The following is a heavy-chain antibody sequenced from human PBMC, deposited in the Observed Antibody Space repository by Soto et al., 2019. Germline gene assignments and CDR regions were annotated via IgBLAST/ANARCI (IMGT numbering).Heavy chain of an antibody. Sequence: PGGSLRLSCPASGFTFSSYSMNWVRQAPGKGLEWVSSISSSSSYIYYADSVKGRFTISRDNAKNSLYLQMNSLRAEDTAVYYCAREKGGTAAVYYYYYGMDVWGQGTTVTVSS. CDR3: AREKGGTAAVYYYYYGMDV. CDR1: GFTFSSYS. J-gene: IGHJ6*02. V-gene: IGHV3-21*01. CDR2: ISSSSSYI. D-gene: IGHD1-1*01.